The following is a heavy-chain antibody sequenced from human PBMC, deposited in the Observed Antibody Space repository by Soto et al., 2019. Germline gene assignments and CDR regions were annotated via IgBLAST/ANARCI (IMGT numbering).Heavy chain of an antibody. J-gene: IGHJ4*02. CDR3: ARGRYGDY. D-gene: IGHD1-1*01. Sequence: QVHLVQSGAEVKKPGASVKVSCKGSGYAFTTYGITWVRQAPGQGLEWMGWISAHNGNTNYAQKLQGRVTVTRDTSTSTAYMELRSLSADDTAVYYCARGRYGDYWGQGALVTVSS. CDR1: GYAFTTYG. V-gene: IGHV1-18*01. CDR2: ISAHNGNT.